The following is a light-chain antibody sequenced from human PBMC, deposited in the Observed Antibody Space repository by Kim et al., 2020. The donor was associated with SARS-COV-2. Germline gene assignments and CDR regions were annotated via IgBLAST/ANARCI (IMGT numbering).Light chain of an antibody. CDR3: QQLSNWPPALT. V-gene: IGKV3-11*01. CDR2: DAS. Sequence: PGERATLSGRASLSVSSCLAWYQQKSGQAPRLLIYDASNRATGIPARFSGSGSGTDFTLTISSLEPEDLAVYYCQQLSNWPPALTFGGGTKVDIK. J-gene: IGKJ4*01. CDR1: LSVSSC.